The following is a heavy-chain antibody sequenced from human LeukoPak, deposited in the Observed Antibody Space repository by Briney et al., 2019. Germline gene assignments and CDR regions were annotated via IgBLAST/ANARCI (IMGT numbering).Heavy chain of an antibody. D-gene: IGHD2-15*01. CDR1: GGSISSYY. CDR3: ARYENGGIDY. J-gene: IGHJ4*02. CDR2: TTGSGDKL. V-gene: IGHV3-23*01. Sequence: ETLSLTCTVSGGSISSYYWSWVRQAPGKGLEWVSATTGSGDKLFYADSVKGRFTISRDNSKNTLYLQMNNLRAEDTAVYYCARYENGGIDYWGQGTLVTVSS.